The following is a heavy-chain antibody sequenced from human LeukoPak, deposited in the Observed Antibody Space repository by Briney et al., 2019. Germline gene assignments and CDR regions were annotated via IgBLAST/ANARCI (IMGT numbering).Heavy chain of an antibody. CDR3: ARVGYTSYYYGMDV. Sequence: GGSLRLSCAASGFTFSSYAMHWVRQAPGKGLEYVSAISSNGGSTYYANSVKGRFTISRDNSKNTLYLQMGSLRAEDMAVYYCARVGYTSYYYGMDVWGQGTTVTVSS. V-gene: IGHV3-64*01. CDR1: GFTFSSYA. CDR2: ISSNGGST. D-gene: IGHD6-13*01. J-gene: IGHJ6*02.